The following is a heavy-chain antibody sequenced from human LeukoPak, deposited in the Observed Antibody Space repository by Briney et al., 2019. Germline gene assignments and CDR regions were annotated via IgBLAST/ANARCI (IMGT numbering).Heavy chain of an antibody. D-gene: IGHD6-13*01. CDR1: GGSISSYY. J-gene: IGHJ4*02. Sequence: SETLSLTCAVSGGSISSYYWSWIRQPPGKGLEWIGYIYYSGSTNYNPSLKSRVTISVDTSENQLSLKLSSVTAADTAVYYCARAHSSGWYMDYWGQGTLVTVSS. CDR2: IYYSGST. V-gene: IGHV4-59*01. CDR3: ARAHSSGWYMDY.